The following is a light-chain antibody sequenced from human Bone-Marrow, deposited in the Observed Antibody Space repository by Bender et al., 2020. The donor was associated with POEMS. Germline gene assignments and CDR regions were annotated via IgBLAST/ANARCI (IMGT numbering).Light chain of an antibody. V-gene: IGLV2-14*03. CDR1: SSDVGYYKY. CDR2: DVS. J-gene: IGLJ3*02. CDR3: SSWSSSNTRV. Sequence: QSALTQPASVSGSPGQSITISCTGTSSDVGYYKYVSWYQQHPGKVPKLIIYDVSHRPSGVSIRFSGSKSGNTASLTISGLQPEDEADYYCSSWSSSNTRVFGGGTKLTVL.